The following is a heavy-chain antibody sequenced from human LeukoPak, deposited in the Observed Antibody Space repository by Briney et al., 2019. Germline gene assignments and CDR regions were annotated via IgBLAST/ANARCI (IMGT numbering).Heavy chain of an antibody. D-gene: IGHD5-18*01. CDR2: INSDGSST. J-gene: IGHJ4*02. CDR3: ARVRWDTVMGFDC. CDR1: GFTSSNYW. V-gene: IGHV3-74*01. Sequence: GGSLRLSCAASGFTSSNYWMYWVRQAPGKGLVWVSHINSDGSSTTYADSVKGRFTISRDNAKNTLYLQMNSLRAEDTAVYYCARVRWDTVMGFDCWGQGTLVTVSS.